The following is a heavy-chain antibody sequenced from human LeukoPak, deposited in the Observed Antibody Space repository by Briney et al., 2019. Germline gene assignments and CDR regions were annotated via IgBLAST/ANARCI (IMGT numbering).Heavy chain of an antibody. CDR1: GFTFSSYA. Sequence: GGPLRLSCSASGFTFSSYAMHWVRQAPGKGLEYVSAISSNGGSTYYADSVKGRFTISRDNSKNTLYLQMSSLRAEDTAVYYCVKEAWYYYDSSGPDYWGQGTLVTVSS. D-gene: IGHD3-22*01. V-gene: IGHV3-64D*09. J-gene: IGHJ4*02. CDR3: VKEAWYYYDSSGPDY. CDR2: ISSNGGST.